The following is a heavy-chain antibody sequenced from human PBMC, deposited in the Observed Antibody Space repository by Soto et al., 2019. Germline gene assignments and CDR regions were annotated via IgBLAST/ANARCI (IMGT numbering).Heavy chain of an antibody. Sequence: SETLSLTCTVSGGSISSYYWSWIRQPPGKGLEWIGYIYYSGSTNYNPSLKSRVTISVDTSKNQLSLKLSSVTAADTAVYYCARVAEWLRGIDYWGQGTLVTVSS. CDR2: IYYSGST. D-gene: IGHD5-12*01. V-gene: IGHV4-59*01. CDR3: ARVAEWLRGIDY. CDR1: GGSISSYY. J-gene: IGHJ4*02.